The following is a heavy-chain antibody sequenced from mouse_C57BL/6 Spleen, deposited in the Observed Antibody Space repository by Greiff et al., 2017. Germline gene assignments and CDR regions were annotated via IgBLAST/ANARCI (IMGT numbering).Heavy chain of an antibody. Sequence: VQLQQSGPVLVQPGASVKMSCKASGYTFTDYYMNWVNQSHGKSLEWIGVINPYNGGTSYHQKFKGQATLPVDKSSSTAYLELNRLTSEDSADYYGARSGPNPYWYFDVWGTGTTVTVSA. CDR3: ARSGPNPYWYFDV. J-gene: IGHJ1*03. CDR2: INPYNGGT. V-gene: IGHV1-19*01. CDR1: GYTFTDYY.